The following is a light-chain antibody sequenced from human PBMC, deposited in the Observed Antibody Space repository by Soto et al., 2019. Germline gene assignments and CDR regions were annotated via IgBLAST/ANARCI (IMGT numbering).Light chain of an antibody. CDR3: QSYDDNLNVYV. CDR2: GNS. CDR1: SSNIGAGYN. J-gene: IGLJ1*01. V-gene: IGLV1-40*01. Sequence: QSVLTQPPSVSGAPGQRVTISCTGSSSNIGAGYNVHWYQQLPGTAPKLLISGNSNRPSGVPDRFSGSKSGTSASLAITGLQAEDEADYYCQSYDDNLNVYVFGTGTKLTVL.